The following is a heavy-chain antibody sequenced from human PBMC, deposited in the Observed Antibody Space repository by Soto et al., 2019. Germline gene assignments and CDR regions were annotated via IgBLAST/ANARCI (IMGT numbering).Heavy chain of an antibody. J-gene: IGHJ4*02. CDR2: IWYDGSNK. Sequence: QVQLVESGGGVVQPGRSLRLSCAASGFTLSSYGMHWVRQAPGKGLEWVAVIWYDGSNKYYADSVKGRFTISRDNSKNTLYLQMNSLRAEDTAVYYCARVRYSSGWYADFDYWGQGTLVTVSS. CDR1: GFTLSSYG. CDR3: ARVRYSSGWYADFDY. V-gene: IGHV3-33*01. D-gene: IGHD6-19*01.